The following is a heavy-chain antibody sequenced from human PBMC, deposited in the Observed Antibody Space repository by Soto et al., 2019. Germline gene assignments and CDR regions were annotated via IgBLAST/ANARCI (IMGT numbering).Heavy chain of an antibody. CDR1: GGSISSDY. D-gene: IGHD2-15*01. CDR3: AIGSGDYATPFDY. J-gene: IGHJ4*02. Sequence: QVQLQESGPGLVKPSETLSLTCTVSGGSISSDYWSWIRQPPGKGLEWIGYISYSWSTNYNPSLKSRVTMSVDTSKNQLSLRLRFVTAADTAVYYCAIGSGDYATPFDYLGQGTLLTVSS. CDR2: ISYSWST. V-gene: IGHV4-59*01.